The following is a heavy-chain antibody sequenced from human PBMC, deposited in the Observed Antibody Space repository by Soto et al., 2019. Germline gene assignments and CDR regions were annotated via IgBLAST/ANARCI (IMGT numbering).Heavy chain of an antibody. CDR2: IRSKANNYAT. CDR3: TRPSKDSSGNWFDP. D-gene: IGHD6-19*01. Sequence: GGSLRLSCVASGFTFSGSAMHWVRQASGKGLEWVGRIRSKANNYATAYAASVKGRFTISRDDSKNTAYLQMSSLKTEDTAVYYCTRPSKDSSGNWFDPWGLGTLVTVSS. CDR1: GFTFSGSA. J-gene: IGHJ5*02. V-gene: IGHV3-73*01.